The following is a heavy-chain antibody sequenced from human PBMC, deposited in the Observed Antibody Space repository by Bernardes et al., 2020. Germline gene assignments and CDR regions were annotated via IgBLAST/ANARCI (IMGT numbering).Heavy chain of an antibody. V-gene: IGHV3-7*03. J-gene: IGHJ3*02. CDR2: IKLDGSEK. Sequence: GGSLRLSCASSGFSFKTFWMSWVRQAPGKGLEWVDNIKLDGSEKYYVDSVKGRFTIYRNTAENSLHLQMNSLRAEDTSVYYCAREAVKDGWTDGVDAFDIWGQGTMVTVSS. D-gene: IGHD2-15*01. CDR3: AREAVKDGWTDGVDAFDI. CDR1: GFSFKTFW.